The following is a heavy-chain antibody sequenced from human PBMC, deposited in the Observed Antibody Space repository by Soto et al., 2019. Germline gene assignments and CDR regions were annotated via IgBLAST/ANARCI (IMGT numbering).Heavy chain of an antibody. Sequence: QVQLQQWGAGLLKPSETLSLTCAVYGGSFSGYYWSWIRQPPGKGLEWIGEINHSGSTNYNPSLKSRVTISVDTSKNQFSLKLSSVTAADTAVYYCARGSLRGAYRGRDYWGQGTLVTVSS. J-gene: IGHJ4*02. D-gene: IGHD3-10*01. V-gene: IGHV4-34*01. CDR2: INHSGST. CDR1: GGSFSGYY. CDR3: ARGSLRGAYRGRDY.